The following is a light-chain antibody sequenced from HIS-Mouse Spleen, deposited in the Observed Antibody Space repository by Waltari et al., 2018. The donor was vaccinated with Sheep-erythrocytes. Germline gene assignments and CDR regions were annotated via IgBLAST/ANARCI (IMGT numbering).Light chain of an antibody. CDR2: EDS. CDR3: YSTDSSGNHSNWV. V-gene: IGLV3-10*01. CDR1: ASPKKY. Sequence: SYELTQPPSVSVSPGQPARITCSGDASPKKYAYWSQQKSGQAPVLVIYEDSKRPSGIPERFSGSSSGTMATLTISGAQVEDEADYYCYSTDSSGNHSNWVFGGGTKLTVL. J-gene: IGLJ3*02.